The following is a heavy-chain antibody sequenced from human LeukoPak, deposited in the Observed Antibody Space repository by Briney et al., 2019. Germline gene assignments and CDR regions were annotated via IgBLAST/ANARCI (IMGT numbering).Heavy chain of an antibody. J-gene: IGHJ4*02. D-gene: IGHD1-1*01. Sequence: GGSLRLSCAASGFSFSDYWVSWVRQAPGKGLEWVANIKQDESEKYYVDSLKGRFTISRDNAKNSLYLQMNSLRAEDTAVYYCARDKIEGPTKLDYWGQGILVTVSS. CDR1: GFSFSDYW. CDR2: IKQDESEK. CDR3: ARDKIEGPTKLDY. V-gene: IGHV3-7*01.